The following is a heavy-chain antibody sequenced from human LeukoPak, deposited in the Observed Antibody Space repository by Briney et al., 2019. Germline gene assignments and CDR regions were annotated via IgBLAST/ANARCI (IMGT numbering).Heavy chain of an antibody. CDR1: GGSISSYY. V-gene: IGHV4-4*07. D-gene: IGHD6-13*01. CDR3: ARNPYSSSWYFDWFDP. CDR2: IYTSGST. Sequence: SETLSLTCTVSGGSISSYYWSWIRQPAGKGLEWIGRIYTSGSTNYNPSLKSRVAMSVDTSKNQFSLKLSSVTAADTAVYYCARNPYSSSWYFDWFDPWGQGTLVTVSS. J-gene: IGHJ5*02.